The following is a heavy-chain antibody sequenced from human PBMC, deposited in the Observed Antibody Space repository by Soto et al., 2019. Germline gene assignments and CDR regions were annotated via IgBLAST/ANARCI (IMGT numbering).Heavy chain of an antibody. J-gene: IGHJ4*02. Sequence: EVQLVESGGGLVQPGGSLRLSCAASGFTFSSYEMNWVRQAPGKGLEWVSYISSSGSTIYYADSVKGRFTISSDNAKNSLYLQMNRLRAEDTAVYYCARDADGRITMVRGVIRTPYYFDYWGQGTLVTVSS. D-gene: IGHD3-10*01. CDR1: GFTFSSYE. V-gene: IGHV3-48*03. CDR3: ARDADGRITMVRGVIRTPYYFDY. CDR2: ISSSGSTI.